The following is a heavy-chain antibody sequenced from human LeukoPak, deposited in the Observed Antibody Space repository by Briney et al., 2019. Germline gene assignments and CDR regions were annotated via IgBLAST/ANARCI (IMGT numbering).Heavy chain of an antibody. V-gene: IGHV4-39*07. CDR3: ARVKWEVSSGSYFDY. J-gene: IGHJ4*02. Sequence: PSETLSLTCTVSGGSISSSSYYWGWIRQPPGKGLEWIGSIYYSGSTYYNPSLKSRVTISVDTSKNQFSLKLSSVTAADTAVYYCARVKWEVSSGSYFDYWGQGTLVTVSS. CDR2: IYYSGST. CDR1: GGSISSSSYY. D-gene: IGHD3-22*01.